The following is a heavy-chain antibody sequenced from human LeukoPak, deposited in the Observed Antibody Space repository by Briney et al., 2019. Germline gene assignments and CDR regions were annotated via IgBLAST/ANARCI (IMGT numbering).Heavy chain of an antibody. Sequence: GESLKISCKGSGYSFTSYWIAWVRQMPGKGLEWMGVIYPGDSNTKYSPSFQGQVTISADKSTSTAYLQWSSLKASDTAIYYCARRSSGWYGFDYWGQGTLVTVSS. D-gene: IGHD6-19*01. CDR3: ARRSSGWYGFDY. CDR1: GYSFTSYW. V-gene: IGHV5-51*01. J-gene: IGHJ4*02. CDR2: IYPGDSNT.